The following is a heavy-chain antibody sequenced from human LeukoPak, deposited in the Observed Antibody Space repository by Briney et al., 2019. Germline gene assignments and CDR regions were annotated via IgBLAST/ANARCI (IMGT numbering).Heavy chain of an antibody. D-gene: IGHD5-12*01. CDR2: ISRRSRHV. CDR3: VRAEGSSGSSEYFQH. Sequence: VGSLRLSCTASGFTFSDYSMNWVRQAPGKGLEWVSSISRRSRHVYYAASVKGRFTISRDNAKNSLYLQMNSLRAEDTAVYYCVRAEGSSGSSEYFQHWGQGTLVTVSS. J-gene: IGHJ1*01. V-gene: IGHV3-21*01. CDR1: GFTFSDYS.